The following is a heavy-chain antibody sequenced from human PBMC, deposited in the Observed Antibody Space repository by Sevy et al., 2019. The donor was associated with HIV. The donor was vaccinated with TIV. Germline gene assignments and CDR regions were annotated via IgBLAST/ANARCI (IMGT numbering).Heavy chain of an antibody. CDR2: IKQDGSEK. CDR3: VRAGGDTVVVTTAIGILVMDV. J-gene: IGHJ6*02. Sequence: GGSLRLSCAASGLIFSNYWMSWVRQAPGKGLEWVDNIKQDGSEKYYVDSVKGRFTISRDNAKISLYLDMNSLRPEDTAVYYCVRAGGDTVVVTTAIGILVMDVWGQGTTVTVSS. V-gene: IGHV3-7*01. D-gene: IGHD2-2*02. CDR1: GLIFSNYW.